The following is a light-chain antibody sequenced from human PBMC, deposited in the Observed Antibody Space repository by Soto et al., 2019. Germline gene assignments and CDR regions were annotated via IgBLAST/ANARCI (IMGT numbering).Light chain of an antibody. Sequence: QAVVTQEPSLTVSPGGTVTLTCGSNTGAVTSGHYPHWLQQRPGQAPRTLIYDTSNKQSWTPARFSGSLLGGKAALTLSGAQPEDEADYYCLLSYNGPYVFGTGTKVTVL. CDR2: DTS. CDR3: LLSYNGPYV. J-gene: IGLJ1*01. CDR1: TGAVTSGHY. V-gene: IGLV7-46*01.